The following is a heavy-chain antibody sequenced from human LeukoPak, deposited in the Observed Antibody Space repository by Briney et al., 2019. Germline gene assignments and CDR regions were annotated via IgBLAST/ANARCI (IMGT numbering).Heavy chain of an antibody. CDR1: GGSFSGDY. J-gene: IGHJ4*02. CDR3: ARGRPVDY. CDR2: INHSGST. Sequence: SETLSLTCAVYGGSFSGDYWSWIRQPPGKGLEWIGEINHSGSTNYNPSLKSRVTISVDTSKNQFSLKLSSVTAADTAVYYCARGRPVDYWGQGTLVTVSS. V-gene: IGHV4-34*01.